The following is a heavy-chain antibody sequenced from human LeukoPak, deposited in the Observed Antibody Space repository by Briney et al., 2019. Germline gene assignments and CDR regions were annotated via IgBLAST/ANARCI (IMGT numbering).Heavy chain of an antibody. D-gene: IGHD3-3*01. CDR3: AKDQESGYCFFDY. CDR1: GFTFSSYS. CDR2: ISSSSSYI. V-gene: IGHV3-21*01. J-gene: IGHJ4*02. Sequence: GSLRLSCAASGFTFSSYSMNWVRQAPGKGLEWVSSISSSSSYIYYADSVKGRFTISRDNAKNSLYLQMNSLRAEDTAVYYCAKDQESGYCFFDYWGQGTLVTVSS.